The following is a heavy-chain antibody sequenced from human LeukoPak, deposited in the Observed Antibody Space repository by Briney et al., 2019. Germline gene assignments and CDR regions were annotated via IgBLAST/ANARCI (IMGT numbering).Heavy chain of an antibody. V-gene: IGHV4-31*03. CDR3: ARISAGRYGTDV. CDR2: VYYTGST. D-gene: IGHD6-6*01. J-gene: IGHJ6*02. Sequence: PSETLSLTCTVSGGSVTSGGYYWSWIRQHPGKGLEWIGYVYYTGSTYYNPSLKSRVTISPDTSKNHFSLKVSSVTAADTAVYYCARISAGRYGTDVWGQGTTVTVSS. CDR1: GGSVTSGGYY.